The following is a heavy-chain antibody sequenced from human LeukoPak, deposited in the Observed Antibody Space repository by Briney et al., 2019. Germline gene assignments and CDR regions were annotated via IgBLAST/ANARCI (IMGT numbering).Heavy chain of an antibody. CDR3: ARGSGYYGSGSYRGRYFDY. Sequence: PSDTLSLTCAVYGESLNYYYWSWIRQSPGKGLEWIGDIFDGKTINYNPSLKSRVTISVDTSKNQFSLKLSSVTAADTAVYCCARGSGYYGSGSYRGRYFDYWGQGTLVTVSS. CDR2: IFDGKTI. D-gene: IGHD3-10*01. CDR1: GESLNYYY. J-gene: IGHJ4*02. V-gene: IGHV4-34*01.